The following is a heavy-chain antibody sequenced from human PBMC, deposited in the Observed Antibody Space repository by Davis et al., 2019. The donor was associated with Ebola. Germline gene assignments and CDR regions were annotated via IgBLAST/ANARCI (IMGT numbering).Heavy chain of an antibody. Sequence: ASVKVSCKASGYVFIRNDISWFRQAPGQGLEWMGWISGYNGDRNYSQNLQGRVTMTTDTSTSTAYMELRSLRSDDTAVYYCARQRISIFGVAPTFDFWGQGALVTVSS. CDR1: GYVFIRND. CDR3: ARQRISIFGVAPTFDF. V-gene: IGHV1-18*04. J-gene: IGHJ4*02. D-gene: IGHD3-3*01. CDR2: ISGYNGDR.